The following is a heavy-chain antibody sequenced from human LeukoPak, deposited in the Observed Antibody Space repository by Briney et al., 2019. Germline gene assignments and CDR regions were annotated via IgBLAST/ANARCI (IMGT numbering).Heavy chain of an antibody. CDR2: FDPEDGET. J-gene: IGHJ4*02. V-gene: IGHV1-24*01. CDR1: GYTLTELS. CDR3: AVQGPSYYDSSGRCFDY. D-gene: IGHD3-22*01. Sequence: ASVKVSCKVSGYTLTELSMHWVRQAPGKGLEWMGGFDPEDGETIYAQKFQGRVTMTEDTSTDTAYMELSSLRSEDTAVYYCAVQGPSYYDSSGRCFDYWGQGTLVTVSS.